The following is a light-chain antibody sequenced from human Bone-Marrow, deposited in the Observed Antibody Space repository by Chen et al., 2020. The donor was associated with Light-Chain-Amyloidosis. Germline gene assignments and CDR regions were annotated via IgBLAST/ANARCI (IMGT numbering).Light chain of an antibody. CDR1: NIGSTS. CDR3: QVWDRSSDRPV. V-gene: IGLV3-21*02. Sequence: SYVLTQPSSVSVAPGQTATIACGGNNIGSTSVHCYQQTPGQAPLLVVYDDSYQPSGIPERLSGSNAVNTATLTISRVEAGDEADYYCQVWDRSSDRPVFGGGTKLTVL. CDR2: DDS. J-gene: IGLJ3*02.